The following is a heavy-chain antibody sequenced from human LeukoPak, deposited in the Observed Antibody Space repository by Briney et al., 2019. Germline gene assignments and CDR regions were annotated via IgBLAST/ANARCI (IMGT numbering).Heavy chain of an antibody. CDR2: ISTAGDT. Sequence: GGSMRLSCAAYGFTFSSYDLHWVRQPTGKTLEWVSAISTAGDTYYPGSVKGRFTISRENAKNSLYLQMSSLEAGDTAVYYCASATRGGYYDHWGQGTLVTVSS. V-gene: IGHV3-13*01. CDR1: GFTFSSYD. J-gene: IGHJ5*02. D-gene: IGHD3-22*01. CDR3: ASATRGGYYDH.